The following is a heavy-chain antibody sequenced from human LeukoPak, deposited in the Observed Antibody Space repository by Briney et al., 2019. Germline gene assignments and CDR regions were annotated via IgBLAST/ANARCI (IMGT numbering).Heavy chain of an antibody. Sequence: ASVKVSCKASGYTFTSYDINWVRQATGRGLEWMGWMNPNSGNTGYAQKFQGRVTMTRSTSISTAYMELSSLRSEDTAVYYFARAYGDYYYYYYGMDVWGQGTTVTVSS. CDR2: MNPNSGNT. V-gene: IGHV1-8*01. CDR1: GYTFTSYD. J-gene: IGHJ6*02. CDR3: ARAYGDYYYYYYGMDV. D-gene: IGHD4-17*01.